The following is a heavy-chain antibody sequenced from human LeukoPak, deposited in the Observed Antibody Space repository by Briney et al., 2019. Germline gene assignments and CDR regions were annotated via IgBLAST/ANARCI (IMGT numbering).Heavy chain of an antibody. J-gene: IGHJ4*02. CDR3: ARVKGSWYKDY. V-gene: IGHV3-11*01. CDR2: ISSGGSTI. CDR1: GFTFSGYY. Sequence: PGGSLRLSCAASGFTFSGYYMSWIRQAPGKGLEWVSYISSGGSTIYYAPFVKGRFNLSRHNAKNSLYLQMNSLRDDDTAVYYCARVKGSWYKDYWGQGTLVTVSS. D-gene: IGHD6-13*01.